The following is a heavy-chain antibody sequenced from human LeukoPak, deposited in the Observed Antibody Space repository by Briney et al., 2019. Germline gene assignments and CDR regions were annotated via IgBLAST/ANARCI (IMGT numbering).Heavy chain of an antibody. J-gene: IGHJ2*01. V-gene: IGHV4-59*01. D-gene: IGHD5-18*01. CDR3: ARDDRLGNTYGFPHWYFDV. Sequence: SSETLSLTCTVSGDSISSYYWSWIRQPPGQGLEWIGFVYYRGSAYSNPSLKSRVTMSVDTSTNQFSLSLSFVTAADTAVYYCARDDRLGNTYGFPHWYFDVWGRGTLVTVSS. CDR2: VYYRGSA. CDR1: GDSISSYY.